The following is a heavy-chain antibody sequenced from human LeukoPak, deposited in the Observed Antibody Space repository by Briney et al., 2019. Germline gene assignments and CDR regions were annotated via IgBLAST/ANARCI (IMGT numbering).Heavy chain of an antibody. V-gene: IGHV3-48*03. CDR1: GFTFSSFE. D-gene: IGHD3-10*02. CDR2: ISSSGSTI. J-gene: IGHJ4*02. CDR3: ARSGGDYVFDY. Sequence: GGSLRLSCAASGFTFSSFEMNWVRQAPGKGLKWVSYISSSGSTIYYADSVKGRFTISRDNAKNSLYLQMNSLRAEDTAVYYCARSGGDYVFDYWGQGTLVTVSS.